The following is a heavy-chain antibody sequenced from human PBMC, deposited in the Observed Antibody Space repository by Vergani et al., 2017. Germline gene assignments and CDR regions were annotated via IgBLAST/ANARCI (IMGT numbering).Heavy chain of an antibody. D-gene: IGHD4-17*01. J-gene: IGHJ6*02. Sequence: QVQLVQSGAEVKKPGASVKVSCKASGYTFTSYGISWVRQAPGQGLEWMGWISAYNGNTNYAQKLQGRVTMTTDTSTSTAYMELRSLRSDDTAVYYCASRYHTVTTSVSPESYYYGMDVWGQGTTVTVSS. V-gene: IGHV1-18*01. CDR1: GYTFTSYG. CDR2: ISAYNGNT. CDR3: ASRYHTVTTSVSPESYYYGMDV.